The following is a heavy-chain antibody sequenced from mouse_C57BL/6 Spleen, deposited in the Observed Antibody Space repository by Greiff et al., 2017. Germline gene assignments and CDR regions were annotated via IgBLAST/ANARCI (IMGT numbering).Heavy chain of an antibody. V-gene: IGHV1-61*01. CDR2: IYPSDSET. Sequence: QVHVKQPGAELVRPGSSVKLSCKASGYTFTSYWMDWVKQRPGQGLEWIGNIYPSDSETHYNQKFKDKATLTVDKSSSTAYMQLSSLTSEDSAVYYCGTGLYYFDYWGQGTTLTVSS. CDR3: GTGLYYFDY. J-gene: IGHJ2*01. CDR1: GYTFTSYW.